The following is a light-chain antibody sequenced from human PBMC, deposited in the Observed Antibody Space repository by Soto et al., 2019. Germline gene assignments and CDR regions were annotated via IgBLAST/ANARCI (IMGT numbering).Light chain of an antibody. CDR3: QQYTSPPWT. Sequence: DIVLTQSPGTLSLSLGERATLSCRASQSVPGNYLAWLQQRPGQAPRLLIHRASSRATGIPDRFSGSGSGTAFTLTITRLEPEDFAVYYCQQYTSPPWTLRQGTKVEIK. J-gene: IGKJ1*01. V-gene: IGKV3-20*01. CDR1: QSVPGNY. CDR2: RAS.